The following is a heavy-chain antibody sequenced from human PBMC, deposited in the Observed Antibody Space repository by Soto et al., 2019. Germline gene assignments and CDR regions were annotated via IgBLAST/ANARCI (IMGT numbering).Heavy chain of an antibody. D-gene: IGHD3-10*01. J-gene: IGHJ6*02. V-gene: IGHV4-34*01. Sequence: SETLSLTCAVYGGSFSGYHWSWIRQPPGKGLEWIGEINHSGSTNYNPSLKSRVTISVDTSKNQFSLKLSSVTAADTAVYYCARGRWFGELLYYYYYYGMDVWGQGTTVTVSS. CDR3: ARGRWFGELLYYYYYYGMDV. CDR1: GGSFSGYH. CDR2: INHSGST.